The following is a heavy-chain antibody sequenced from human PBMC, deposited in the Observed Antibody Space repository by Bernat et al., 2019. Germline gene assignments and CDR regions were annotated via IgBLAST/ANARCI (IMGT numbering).Heavy chain of an antibody. CDR3: ARGSVTGYSSGWYDY. CDR1: GFTVSSNY. J-gene: IGHJ4*02. CDR2: IYSGGST. V-gene: IGHV3-66*01. D-gene: IGHD6-19*01. Sequence: EVQLVESGGGLVQPGGSLRLSCAASGFTVSSNYMSWVRQAPGQGLEWVSVIYSGGSTYYADSVKGRFTISRDNSKNTLYLQMNSLRAEDTAVYYCARGSVTGYSSGWYDYWGQGTLVTVSS.